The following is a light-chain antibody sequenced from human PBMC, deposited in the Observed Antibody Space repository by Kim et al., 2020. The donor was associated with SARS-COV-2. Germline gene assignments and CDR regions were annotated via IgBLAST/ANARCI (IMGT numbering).Light chain of an antibody. CDR2: GAS. V-gene: IGKV1-39*01. CDR1: QIISRY. J-gene: IGKJ1*01. CDR3: QQSYRPPRT. Sequence: DTQMTQSPSSLSASVGDRVTITCRASQIISRYLNWYQQKPGKVPKVLIYGASSLRSGVPSRFSGSGSGTDFTLTINSLQPEDFATYYCQQSYRPPRTFGQGTKVDIK.